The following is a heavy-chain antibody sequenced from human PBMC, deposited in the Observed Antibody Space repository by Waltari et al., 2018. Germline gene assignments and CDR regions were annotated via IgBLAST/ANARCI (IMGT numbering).Heavy chain of an antibody. CDR3: ARGDHWGMAYFDL. CDR1: GGSISSYY. CDR2: IYYSGST. D-gene: IGHD3-16*01. J-gene: IGHJ2*01. V-gene: IGHV4-59*01. Sequence: QVQLQESGPGLVKPSETLSLTCTVSGGSISSYYWSWIRQPPGKGLEWIGYIYYSGSTTYNPSLKSRVTISVDTSKNQFSLKLSSVTAADTAVYYCARGDHWGMAYFDLWGRGTLVTVSS.